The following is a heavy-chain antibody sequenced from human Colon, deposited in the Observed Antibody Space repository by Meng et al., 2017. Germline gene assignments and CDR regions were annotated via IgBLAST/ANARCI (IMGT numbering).Heavy chain of an antibody. CDR3: ARDPLAVGPTDRGLDS. CDR2: IYSGGIS. D-gene: IGHD1-26*01. CDR1: GDSVSSNSYY. J-gene: IGHJ4*02. V-gene: IGHV4-31*03. Sequence: QLQMQESAPRLVKPSQTLSLTCTVSGDSVSSNSYYWTWIRQHPGTGLEWIGYIYSGGISHYNPSLKSRITMSIDTSKNQFSLQLTSVTAADTAIYYCARDPLAVGPTDRGLDSWGQGTLVTVSS.